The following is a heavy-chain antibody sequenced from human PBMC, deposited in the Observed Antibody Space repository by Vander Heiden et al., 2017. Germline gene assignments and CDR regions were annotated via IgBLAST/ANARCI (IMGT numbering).Heavy chain of an antibody. Sequence: EVQLVESGGGLVEPGGSLRLSCAASGFTFSSYEMNWVRQAPGKGLEWFSYISTSGSMIHYTDSVKGRFINSRDNAKNSLYLQMNSLRAEDTAVYYCAREVAAAGISYGLDVWGQGTTVTVSS. CDR3: AREVAAAGISYGLDV. V-gene: IGHV3-48*03. J-gene: IGHJ6*02. CDR1: GFTFSSYE. CDR2: ISTSGSMI. D-gene: IGHD6-13*01.